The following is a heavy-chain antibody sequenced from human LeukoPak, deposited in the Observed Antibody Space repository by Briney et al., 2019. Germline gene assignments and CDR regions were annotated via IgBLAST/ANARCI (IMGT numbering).Heavy chain of an antibody. D-gene: IGHD6-19*01. Sequence: GGSLRLSCAVSGFTISSHGMHWVRQAPGTGLEWVAMISYDGNSKYYGDSVKGRFTISRDNSKNTLYLQMDSLRTEDTAVYYCAKDWGSSGWYNYFDPWGQGTLVTVSS. CDR3: AKDWGSSGWYNYFDP. J-gene: IGHJ5*02. CDR2: ISYDGNSK. CDR1: GFTISSHG. V-gene: IGHV3-30*18.